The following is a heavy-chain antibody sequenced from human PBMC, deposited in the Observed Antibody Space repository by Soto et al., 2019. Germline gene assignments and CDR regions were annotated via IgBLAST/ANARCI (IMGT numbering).Heavy chain of an antibody. D-gene: IGHD2-15*01. J-gene: IGHJ5*02. CDR3: AKDHGYCSGGSCYSVDWFDP. CDR1: GFTFSSYA. Sequence: GGSLRLCCAASGFTFSSYAMSWVRQAPGKGLEWVSAISGSGGSTYYADSVKGRFTISRDNSKNTLYLQMNSLRAEDTAVYYCAKDHGYCSGGSCYSVDWFDPWGQGTLVTVSS. CDR2: ISGSGGST. V-gene: IGHV3-23*01.